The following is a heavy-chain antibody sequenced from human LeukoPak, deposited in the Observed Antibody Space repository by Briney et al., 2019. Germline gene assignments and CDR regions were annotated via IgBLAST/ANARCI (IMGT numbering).Heavy chain of an antibody. CDR3: ARGGYDFWSGLPDAFDI. CDR2: IYYSGST. CDR1: GGSISSSSYY. J-gene: IGHJ3*02. Sequence: SETLSLTCTVSGGSISSSSYYWGWIRQPPGKGLEWIGYIYYSGSTNYNPSLKSRVTISVDTSKNQFSLKLSSVTAADTAVYYCARGGYDFWSGLPDAFDIWGQGTMVTVSS. V-gene: IGHV4-61*05. D-gene: IGHD3-3*01.